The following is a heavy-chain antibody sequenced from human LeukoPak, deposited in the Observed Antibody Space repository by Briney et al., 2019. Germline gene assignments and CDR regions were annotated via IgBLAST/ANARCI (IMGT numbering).Heavy chain of an antibody. CDR3: ARESIGDYDY. J-gene: IGHJ4*02. CDR1: GFTFSNHP. Sequence: GGSLRLSCAASGFTFSNHPMHWVRQAPGKGLESVSVISPDGASTHYANSVKGRFTISRDNSKNTLHLQMGSLRVEDMAVYYCARESIGDYDYWGQGTLVTVSS. CDR2: ISPDGAST. D-gene: IGHD4-17*01. V-gene: IGHV3-64*01.